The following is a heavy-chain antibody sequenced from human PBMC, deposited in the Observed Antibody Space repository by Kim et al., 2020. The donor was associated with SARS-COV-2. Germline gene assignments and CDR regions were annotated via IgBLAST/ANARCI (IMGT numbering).Heavy chain of an antibody. CDR1: GFTFSTYA. Sequence: GGSLRLSCAASGFTFSTYAMHWVRQAPGKGPEWVAVISKDGNNKYYADSVKGRFTISRDNSKNTLFLQMDSMRHEDPAVYYCAKGDWTSGPNCAWDSYLDDWGQGTLGTVSS. V-gene: IGHV3-30*18. CDR3: AKGDWTSGPNCAWDSYLDD. D-gene: IGHD2-21*01. J-gene: IGHJ4*02. CDR2: ISKDGNNK.